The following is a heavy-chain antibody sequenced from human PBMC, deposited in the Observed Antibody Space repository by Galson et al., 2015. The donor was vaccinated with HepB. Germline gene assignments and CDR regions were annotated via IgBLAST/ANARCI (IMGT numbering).Heavy chain of an antibody. CDR1: GGTFSSYA. J-gene: IGHJ5*02. V-gene: IGHV1-69*13. Sequence: SVKVSCKASGGTFSSYAISWVRQAPGQGLEWMGGIIPIFGTANYAQKFQGRVTITADESTSTAYMELSSLRSEDTAVYYCARDPSLDRNWFDPWGQGTLVTVSS. CDR3: ARDPSLDRNWFDP. CDR2: IIPIFGTA.